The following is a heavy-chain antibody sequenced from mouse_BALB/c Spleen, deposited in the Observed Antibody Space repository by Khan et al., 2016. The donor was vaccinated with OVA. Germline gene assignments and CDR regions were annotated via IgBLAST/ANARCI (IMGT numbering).Heavy chain of an antibody. CDR1: GYIFTSYW. CDR2: IYPGTDNN. J-gene: IGHJ2*01. Sequence: QVQLQQSGAELVRPGTSVKLSCKTSGYIFTSYWIHWVKQRSGQGLEWVGRIYPGTDNNYYNETFKDKATLTADKSSSTGYMQLSSLKSEASDAYCCAREDDLCHFDHWGQGTILKVSS. D-gene: IGHD2-4*01. CDR3: AREDDLCHFDH. V-gene: IGHV1S132*01.